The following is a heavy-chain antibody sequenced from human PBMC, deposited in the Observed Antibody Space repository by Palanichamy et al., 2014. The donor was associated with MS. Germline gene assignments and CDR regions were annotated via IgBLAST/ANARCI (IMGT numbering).Heavy chain of an antibody. V-gene: IGHV3-7*03. J-gene: IGHJ5*02. D-gene: IGHD3-10*01. CDR1: GFTLSTYW. CDR2: VKQDGSEK. Sequence: EVQLVESGGGLVQPGGSLRLSCAASGFTLSTYWMSWVRQGPGKGLEWVATVKQDGSEKNYVDSVKGRFTISRDNAKNSLYLQMNSLRAEDTAVYYCAREPNSYGPGRSWFDLWGQGTLVTVSS. CDR3: AREPNSYGPGRSWFDL.